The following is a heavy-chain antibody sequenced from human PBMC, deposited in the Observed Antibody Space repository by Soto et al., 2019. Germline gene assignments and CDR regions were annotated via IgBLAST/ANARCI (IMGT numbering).Heavy chain of an antibody. CDR1: GGSFSGYY. CDR3: ARGRPTIYCSGGSCYSKSFEY. V-gene: IGHV4-34*01. CDR2: INHSGST. Sequence: SETLSLTCAVYGGSFSGYYWSWIRQPPGKGLEWIGEINHSGSTNYNPSLKSRVTISVETSKNQFSLKLSSVTAADTAVYYCARGRPTIYCSGGSCYSKSFEYWGQGTLVTVSS. J-gene: IGHJ4*02. D-gene: IGHD2-15*01.